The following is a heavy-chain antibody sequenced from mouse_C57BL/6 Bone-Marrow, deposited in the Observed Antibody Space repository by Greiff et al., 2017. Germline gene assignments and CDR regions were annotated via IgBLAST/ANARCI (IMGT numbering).Heavy chain of an antibody. V-gene: IGHV1-26*01. J-gene: IGHJ2*01. CDR2: INPNNGGT. CDR3: ARSGGYFFDY. CDR1: GYTFTDYY. Sequence: VQLQQSGPELVKPGASVKISCKASGYTFTDYYMNWVKQSPGKSLEWIGDINPNNGGTSYNQKFKGKATLTVDKSSSTAYMGLRSLTSEDSAVDYCARSGGYFFDYWGQGTTLTVSS. D-gene: IGHD2-3*01.